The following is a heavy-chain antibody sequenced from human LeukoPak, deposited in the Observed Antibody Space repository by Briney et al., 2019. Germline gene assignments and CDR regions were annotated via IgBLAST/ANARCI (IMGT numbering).Heavy chain of an antibody. CDR2: INDNGHS. J-gene: IGHJ4*02. CDR3: ARESADYVRGSFSDS. Sequence: SETLSLTCTVSGGSMKNYYWSWIRQPPGKGLEWIAYINDNGHSGYNPSPESRVTISVDTSKNHFSLRLRSVTAADSAVYYCARESADYVRGSFSDSWGQGILVTVSS. CDR1: GGSMKNYY. V-gene: IGHV4-59*12. D-gene: IGHD3-16*01.